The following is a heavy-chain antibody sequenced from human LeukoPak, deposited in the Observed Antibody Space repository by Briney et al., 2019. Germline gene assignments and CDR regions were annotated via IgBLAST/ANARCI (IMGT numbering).Heavy chain of an antibody. CDR2: IYYSGST. CDR3: ARTPSSWYSPRPYYFDY. V-gene: IGHV4-59*05. D-gene: IGHD6-13*01. J-gene: IGHJ4*02. Sequence: SETLSLTCTVSGGSISSYYWSWIRQPPGKGLEWIGSIYYSGSTYYNPSLKSRVTISVDTSKNQFSLKLSSVTAADTAVYYCARTPSSWYSPRPYYFDYWGQGTLVTVSS. CDR1: GGSISSYY.